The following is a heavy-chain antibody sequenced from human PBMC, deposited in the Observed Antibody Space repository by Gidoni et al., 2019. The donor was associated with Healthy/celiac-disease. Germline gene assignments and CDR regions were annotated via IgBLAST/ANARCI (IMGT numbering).Heavy chain of an antibody. CDR3: ASKGMADPPYGMDV. CDR2: IIPILGIA. Sequence: QVQLVQSGAEVKKPGSSVKVSCKASGGTFSSYAISWVRQAPGQGLEWMGRIIPILGIANYAQKFQGRVTITADKSTSTAYMELSSLRSEDTAVYYCASKGMADPPYGMDVWGQGTTVTVSS. J-gene: IGHJ6*02. V-gene: IGHV1-69*04. CDR1: GGTFSSYA.